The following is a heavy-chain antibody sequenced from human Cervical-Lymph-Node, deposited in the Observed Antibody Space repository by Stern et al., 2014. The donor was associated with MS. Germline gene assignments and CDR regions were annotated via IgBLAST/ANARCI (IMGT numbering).Heavy chain of an antibody. D-gene: IGHD5-12*01. CDR2: IYWDDDK. V-gene: IGHV2-5*02. Sequence: QITLKESGPTLVKPTQTLTLTCTFSGFSLSTSGVGVGWIRQPPGKALEWLALIYWDDDKRYNPSQKSRLASTKDTSKNQVVLTMTNMDPVDTATYYCAHRRAGYAANWGQGTLVTVSS. J-gene: IGHJ4*02. CDR3: AHRRAGYAAN. CDR1: GFSLSTSGVG.